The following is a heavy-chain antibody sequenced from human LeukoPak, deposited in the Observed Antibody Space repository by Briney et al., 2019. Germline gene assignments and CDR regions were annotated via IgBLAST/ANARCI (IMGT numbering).Heavy chain of an antibody. J-gene: IGHJ4*02. Sequence: QPGGSLRLSCAASGFTFSSYAMSWVRQAPGKGLEWVSYISSSGSTIYYADSVKGRFTISRDNAKNSLYLQMNSLRAEDTAVYYCARDHTAMVFWGQGTLVTVSS. V-gene: IGHV3-48*04. CDR2: ISSSGSTI. CDR3: ARDHTAMVF. CDR1: GFTFSSYA. D-gene: IGHD5-18*01.